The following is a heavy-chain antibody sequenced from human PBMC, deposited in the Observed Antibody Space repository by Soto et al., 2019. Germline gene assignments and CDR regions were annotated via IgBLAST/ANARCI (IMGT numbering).Heavy chain of an antibody. CDR1: GFTFSNYA. V-gene: IGHV3-23*01. D-gene: IGHD6-19*01. CDR3: AKRHSSDWFQFDS. J-gene: IGHJ4*02. CDR2: IGFNGENT. Sequence: EVQLLESGGGLVQPGGSLRLSCAASGFTFSNYAMNWVRQAPGKGLEWVSTIGFNGENTYYADSVRGRFTISRDNSKNILHLQMNSLRAEDTAVYYCAKRHSSDWFQFDSWGQGTLVTVSS.